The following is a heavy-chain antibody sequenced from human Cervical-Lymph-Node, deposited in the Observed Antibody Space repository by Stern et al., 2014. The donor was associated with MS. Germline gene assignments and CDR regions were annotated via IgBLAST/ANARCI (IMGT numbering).Heavy chain of an antibody. Sequence: VQLVQSGGGLVKPGGSLRLSCAASGFTFSSYSMNWVRQAPGKGLEWVSSISSSSSYIYYADTVKGRFTISRDNAKNSLYLQMNSVRAEDTDVYYCARDNFEYSTESLDYWGQGTLVTVSS. CDR3: ARDNFEYSTESLDY. J-gene: IGHJ4*02. D-gene: IGHD6-6*01. CDR1: GFTFSSYS. V-gene: IGHV3-21*01. CDR2: ISSSSSYI.